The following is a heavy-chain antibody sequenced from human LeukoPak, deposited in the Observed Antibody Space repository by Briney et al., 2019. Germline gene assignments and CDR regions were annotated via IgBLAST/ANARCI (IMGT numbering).Heavy chain of an antibody. D-gene: IGHD3-22*01. V-gene: IGHV1-69*06. Sequence: SVKVSCKAPGGTFSSYAISWVRQAPGQGLEWMGGIIPIFGTANYAQKFQGRVTITADKSTSTAYMELSSLRSEDTAVYYCARVTGYMIEDYFDYWGQGTLVTVSS. CDR3: ARVTGYMIEDYFDY. CDR2: IIPIFGTA. J-gene: IGHJ4*02. CDR1: GGTFSSYA.